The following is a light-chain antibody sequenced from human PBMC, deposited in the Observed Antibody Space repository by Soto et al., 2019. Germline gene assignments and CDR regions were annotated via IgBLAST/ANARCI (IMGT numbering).Light chain of an antibody. CDR2: RTS. CDR3: QQYGSSPWT. Sequence: EIVLTQSPGTLSLSPGETATLSCRASQSVSSNYLAWYQQKPGQAPRFLMFRTSSRATGIPDRFSGSGSGTDFTLTISRLEPEDFAVYYCQQYGSSPWTFGQGTKVDIK. J-gene: IGKJ1*01. V-gene: IGKV3-20*01. CDR1: QSVSSNY.